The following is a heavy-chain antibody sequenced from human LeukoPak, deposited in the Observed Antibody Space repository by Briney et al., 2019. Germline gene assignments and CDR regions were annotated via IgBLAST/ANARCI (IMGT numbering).Heavy chain of an antibody. V-gene: IGHV4-59*08. CDR3: ARSRGYSYGTTFLDY. D-gene: IGHD5-18*01. Sequence: SETLSLTCTVSGGSISSYYWSWIRQPPGKGLEWIGYIYYIGSTNYNPSLKSRVTISVDTSKNQFSLKLSSVTAADTAVYYCARSRGYSYGTTFLDYWGQGTLVTVSS. CDR1: GGSISSYY. CDR2: IYYIGST. J-gene: IGHJ4*02.